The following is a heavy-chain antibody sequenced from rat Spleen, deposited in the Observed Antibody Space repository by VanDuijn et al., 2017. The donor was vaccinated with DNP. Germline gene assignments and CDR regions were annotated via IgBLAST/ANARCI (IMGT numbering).Heavy chain of an antibody. CDR1: GFTFNYYW. Sequence: EVQLVESGGGLVQPGRSLKLSCVASGFTFNYYWMAWVRQVPGKGLEWIASISYDGGHSDYGDSVKGRFTVSRDDAKSTLYLQMDSLRSEDTATYYCASLNNYNWFAYWGQGTLVTVSS. V-gene: IGHV5-31*01. CDR2: ISYDGGHS. D-gene: IGHD1-10*01. J-gene: IGHJ3*01. CDR3: ASLNNYNWFAY.